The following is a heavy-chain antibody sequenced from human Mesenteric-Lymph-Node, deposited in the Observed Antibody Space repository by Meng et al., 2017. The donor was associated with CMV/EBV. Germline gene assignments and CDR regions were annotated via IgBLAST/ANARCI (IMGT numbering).Heavy chain of an antibody. CDR1: GFTFSSYA. Sequence: LTGAASGFTFSSYAMSWVRQAPGKGLEWVSAISGSGGSTYYADSVKGRFTISRDNSKNTLYLQMNSLRAEDTAVYYCARSGYSYGYIDYWGQGTLVTVSS. CDR3: ARSGYSYGYIDY. J-gene: IGHJ4*02. V-gene: IGHV3-23*01. D-gene: IGHD5-18*01. CDR2: ISGSGGST.